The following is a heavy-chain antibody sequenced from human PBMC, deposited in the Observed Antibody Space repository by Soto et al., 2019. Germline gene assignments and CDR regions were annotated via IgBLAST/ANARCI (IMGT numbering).Heavy chain of an antibody. CDR3: AKDLTHYDFWSGSYYYYGMDV. D-gene: IGHD3-3*01. J-gene: IGHJ6*04. CDR1: GFTFSSYA. CDR2: ISGSGGST. Sequence: EVQLLESGGGLVQPGGSLRLSCAASGFTFSSYAMSWVRQAPGKGLEWVSAISGSGGSTYYADSVKGRFTISRDNSTNTLYLQMNSLRAEDTAVYYCAKDLTHYDFWSGSYYYYGMDVWGKGTTVTVSS. V-gene: IGHV3-23*01.